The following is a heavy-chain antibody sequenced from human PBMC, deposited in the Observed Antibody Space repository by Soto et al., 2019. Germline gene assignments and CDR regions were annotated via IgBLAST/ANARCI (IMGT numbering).Heavy chain of an antibody. D-gene: IGHD6-13*01. Sequence: QVQLVQSGAEVKKPGASVKVSCKASGYTFTSYGISWVRQAPGQGLEWMGWISADNGNTNYAQKRQGRVTMTTDADESTADMELRSLRSDDTAVYYCARRGIAAAGTDYYYGMDVWGQGTTVTVSS. J-gene: IGHJ6*02. V-gene: IGHV1-18*01. CDR1: GYTFTSYG. CDR3: ARRGIAAAGTDYYYGMDV. CDR2: ISADNGNT.